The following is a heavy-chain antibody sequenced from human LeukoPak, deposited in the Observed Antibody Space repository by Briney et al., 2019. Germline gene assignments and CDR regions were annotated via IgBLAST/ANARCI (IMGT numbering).Heavy chain of an antibody. CDR3: ANLNAPYWGNFDY. V-gene: IGHV3-74*01. CDR1: GFTFSSYW. CDR2: INSDGSSI. J-gene: IGHJ4*02. Sequence: GGSLRLSCAASGFTFSSYWMHWVRQAPGKGLVWVSRINSDGSSISYADSVKGRFTISRDNSKSTLYLQMNSLRAEDTAVYYCANLNAPYWGNFDYWGQGTLVTVSS. D-gene: IGHD3-16*01.